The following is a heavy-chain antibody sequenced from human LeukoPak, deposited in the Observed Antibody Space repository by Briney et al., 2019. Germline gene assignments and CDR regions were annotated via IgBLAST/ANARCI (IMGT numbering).Heavy chain of an antibody. CDR2: ISDNGGST. CDR3: AKGAYYDL. CDR1: GFIFSSSG. D-gene: IGHD3-22*01. J-gene: IGHJ4*02. Sequence: GGSLRLSCAASGFIFSSSGMSWVRQAPGKGLEWVSTISDNGGSTYYPDSVKGRFTISRDNSKNTLYLQMNSLRAEDTAVYYCAKGAYYDLWGQGTLVTVSS. V-gene: IGHV3-23*01.